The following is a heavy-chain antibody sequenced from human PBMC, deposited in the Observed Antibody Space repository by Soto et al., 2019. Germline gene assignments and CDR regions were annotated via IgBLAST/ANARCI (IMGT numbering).Heavy chain of an antibody. CDR1: GYTFTSYG. J-gene: IGHJ4*02. CDR2: ISAYNGNT. Sequence: ASVKVSCKASGYTFTSYGISWVRQAPGQGLEWMGWISAYNGNTNYAQKLQGRVTMTTDTSTSTAYMELRSLRSDDTAVYYCAREYSSGWYPSQSPSNYFDYWGQGTLVTVSS. CDR3: AREYSSGWYPSQSPSNYFDY. V-gene: IGHV1-18*01. D-gene: IGHD6-19*01.